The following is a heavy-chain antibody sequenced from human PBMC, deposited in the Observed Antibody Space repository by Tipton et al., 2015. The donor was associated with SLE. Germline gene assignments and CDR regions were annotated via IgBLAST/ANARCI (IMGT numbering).Heavy chain of an antibody. D-gene: IGHD3-10*01. J-gene: IGHJ4*02. CDR1: GGSISSYY. Sequence: LRLSCTVSGGSISSYYWSWIRQPPGKGLEWIGYIYYSGSTNYNPSLKSRVTISVDTSKNQFSLKLSSVTAADTAVYYCARGLMVRGVTPGDWGQGTLVTVSS. V-gene: IGHV4-59*01. CDR3: ARGLMVRGVTPGD. CDR2: IYYSGST.